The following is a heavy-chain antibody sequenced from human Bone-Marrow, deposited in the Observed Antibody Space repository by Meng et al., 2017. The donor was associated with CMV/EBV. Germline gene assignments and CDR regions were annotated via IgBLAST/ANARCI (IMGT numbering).Heavy chain of an antibody. CDR3: ARVVGATTALDY. D-gene: IGHD1-26*01. CDR2: INHSGST. Sequence: SETLSLTCAVYGGSFSGYYWSWIRQPPGKGLEWIGEINHSGSTNYNPSLKSRVTISVDTSKNQFSLKLSSVTAADTAVCYCARVVGATTALDYWGQGTLVTVSS. J-gene: IGHJ4*02. V-gene: IGHV4-34*01. CDR1: GGSFSGYY.